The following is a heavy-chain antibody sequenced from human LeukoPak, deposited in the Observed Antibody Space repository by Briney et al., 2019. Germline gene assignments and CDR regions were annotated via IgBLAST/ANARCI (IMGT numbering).Heavy chain of an antibody. CDR1: GGSVSSGSYY. CDR3: ARAGLSAFDI. CDR2: TYYSGST. Sequence: PSETLSLTCTVSGGSVSSGSYYWSWIRQPPGKGLEWIGYTYYSGSTNYNPSLKSRVTISVDTSKNQFSLKLSSVTAADTAVYYCARAGLSAFDIWGQGTMVTVSS. J-gene: IGHJ3*02. V-gene: IGHV4-61*01.